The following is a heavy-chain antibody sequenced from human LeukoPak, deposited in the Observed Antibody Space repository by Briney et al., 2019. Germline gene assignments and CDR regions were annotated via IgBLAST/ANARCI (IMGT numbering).Heavy chain of an antibody. Sequence: GASVKVSCKASGGTFSSYAISWVRQAPGQGLEWMGGIIPIFGTANYAQKFQGRVTITADESTSTAYMGLSSLRSEDTAVYYCARDRDIVVVVAATGYSYAYSMDVWGQGTTVTVSS. CDR3: ARDRDIVVVVAATGYSYAYSMDV. J-gene: IGHJ6*02. D-gene: IGHD2-15*01. V-gene: IGHV1-69*13. CDR2: IIPIFGTA. CDR1: GGTFSSYA.